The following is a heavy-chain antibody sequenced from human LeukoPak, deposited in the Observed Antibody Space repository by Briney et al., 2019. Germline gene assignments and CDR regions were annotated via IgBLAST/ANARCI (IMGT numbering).Heavy chain of an antibody. CDR3: ARACSSGDYQAGSFEY. D-gene: IGHD1-26*01. V-gene: IGHV1-46*01. J-gene: IGHJ4*02. Sequence: ASVKVSCKASGYTFSNYNVHWVRQGPGQGLEWMGIINPTGGSTNYAQKFQGRATMTRDMSTTTVYMDQSSLKSEDTAVYYCARACSSGDYQAGSFEYWGQGTLVTVSS. CDR2: INPTGGST. CDR1: GYTFSNYN.